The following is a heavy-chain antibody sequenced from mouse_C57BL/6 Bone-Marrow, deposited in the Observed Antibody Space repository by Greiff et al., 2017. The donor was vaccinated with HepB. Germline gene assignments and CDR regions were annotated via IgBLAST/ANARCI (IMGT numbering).Heavy chain of an antibody. CDR1: GYTFTDYY. J-gene: IGHJ3*01. D-gene: IGHD1-1*01. Sequence: QVQLQQSGPELVKPGASVKISCKASGYTFTDYYINWVKQRPGQGLEWIGWIFPGSGSTYYNEKFKGKATLTVDKSSSTAYMLLSSLTSEDSAVYFCARWGTTVEKESGFAYWGQGTLVTVSA. CDR3: ARWGTTVEKESGFAY. CDR2: IFPGSGST. V-gene: IGHV1-75*01.